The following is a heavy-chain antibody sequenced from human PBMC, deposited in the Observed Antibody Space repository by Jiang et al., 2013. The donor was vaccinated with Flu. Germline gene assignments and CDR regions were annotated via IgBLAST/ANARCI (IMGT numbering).Heavy chain of an antibody. CDR2: INHSGST. D-gene: IGHD3-16*02. CDR3: ARAGPYDYVWGSYRYTGRYFDY. V-gene: IGHV4-34*01. J-gene: IGHJ4*02. CDR1: GGSFSGYY. Sequence: LLKPSETLSLTCAVYGGSFSGYYWSWIRQPPGKGLEWIGEINHSGSTNYNPSLKSRVTISVDTSKNQFSLKLSSVTAADTAVYYCARAGPYDYVWGSYRYTGRYFDYWGQGTLVTVSS.